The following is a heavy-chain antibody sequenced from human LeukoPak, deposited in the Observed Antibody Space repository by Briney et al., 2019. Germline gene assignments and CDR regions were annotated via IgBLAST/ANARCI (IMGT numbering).Heavy chain of an antibody. CDR2: LSGSGDST. CDR1: GFTFSTYA. V-gene: IGHV3-23*01. J-gene: IGHJ4*02. Sequence: GGSLRLSCAASGFTFSTYAMHWVRQAPGKGLEWVSVLSGSGDSTYYADSVQGRFTISRDTSKNTLFLQMNSLRAEDTAVYYCAKDRMMVGAVYFDYWGQGTLVTVSS. D-gene: IGHD1-26*01. CDR3: AKDRMMVGAVYFDY.